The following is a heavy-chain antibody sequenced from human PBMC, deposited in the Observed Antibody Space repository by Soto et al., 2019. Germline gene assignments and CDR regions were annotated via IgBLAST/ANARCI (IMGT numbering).Heavy chain of an antibody. CDR3: ARMGGYCSGGSCSYYY. CDR1: GGTFSSYT. Sequence: QVQLVQSGAEVKKPGSSVKVSCKASGGTFSSYTISWVRQAPGQGLEWMGRIIPILGIANYAQKFQGRVTITADKSTSTAYMELSSLRSEDTAVYYCARMGGYCSGGSCSYYYWGQGTLVTVSS. CDR2: IIPILGIA. V-gene: IGHV1-69*02. D-gene: IGHD2-15*01. J-gene: IGHJ4*02.